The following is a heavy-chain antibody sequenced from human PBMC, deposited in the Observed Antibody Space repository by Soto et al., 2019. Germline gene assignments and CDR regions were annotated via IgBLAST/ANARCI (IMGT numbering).Heavy chain of an antibody. CDR1: GGSISSGDYY. CDR2: IYYSGST. D-gene: IGHD3-3*01. CDR3: ARDKRITIFGVVIEGDPTDYYGMDV. Sequence: PSETLFLTCTVSGGSISSGDYYWSWIRQPPGKGLEWIGYIYYSGSTYYNPSLKSRVTISVDTSKNQFSLKLSSVTAADTAVYYCARDKRITIFGVVIEGDPTDYYGMDVWGQGTTVTVSS. V-gene: IGHV4-30-4*01. J-gene: IGHJ6*02.